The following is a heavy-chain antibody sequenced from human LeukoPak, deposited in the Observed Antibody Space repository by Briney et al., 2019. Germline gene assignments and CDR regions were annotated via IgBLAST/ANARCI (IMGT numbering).Heavy chain of an antibody. J-gene: IGHJ4*02. CDR3: AKDPFISPYCSSTSCKGGY. Sequence: GGSLRLSCAASGFTFSSYAMSWVRQAPGKGLEWVSAISGSGGSTYYADSVKGRFTIPRDNSKNTLYLQMNSLRAEDTAVYYCAKDPFISPYCSSTSCKGGYWGQGTLVTVSS. CDR2: ISGSGGST. V-gene: IGHV3-23*01. CDR1: GFTFSSYA. D-gene: IGHD2-2*01.